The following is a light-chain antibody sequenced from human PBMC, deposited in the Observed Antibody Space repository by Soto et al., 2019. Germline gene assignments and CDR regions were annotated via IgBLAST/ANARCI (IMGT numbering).Light chain of an antibody. CDR3: SSYAGSNNPYV. J-gene: IGLJ1*01. V-gene: IGLV2-8*01. CDR1: SSDVGGYNY. CDR2: EVS. Sequence: QSALTQPPSASGSPGQSVTISCTGTSSDVGGYNYVSWYHQHPGKAPKLMIYEVSKRPSGVPDRFSGSRSGNTASLTVSGLQAEDEADYYCSSYAGSNNPYVFATGTKLTVL.